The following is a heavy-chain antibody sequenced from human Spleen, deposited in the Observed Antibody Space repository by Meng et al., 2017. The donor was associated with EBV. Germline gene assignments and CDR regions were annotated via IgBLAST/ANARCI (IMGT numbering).Heavy chain of an antibody. Sequence: PQWGERLLKPSYPLALTCAVYGGSFSGYSWSWIRQPPGKGLEWIGEINHSGSTNYNPSLKSRVTISVDTSKNQFSLKLSSVTAADTAVYYCARFDYGSYWFDPWGQGTLVTVSS. CDR2: INHSGST. V-gene: IGHV4-34*01. D-gene: IGHD3-16*01. J-gene: IGHJ5*02. CDR3: ARFDYGSYWFDP. CDR1: GGSFSGYS.